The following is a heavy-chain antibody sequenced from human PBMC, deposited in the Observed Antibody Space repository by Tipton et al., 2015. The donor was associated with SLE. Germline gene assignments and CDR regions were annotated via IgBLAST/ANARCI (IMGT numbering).Heavy chain of an antibody. Sequence: TLSLTCTVSGASISSSGYYWGWIRHSPGKGLEWIGSFYYSGTTYYNPSLQSPVTMFVATSKNQFSLRLRSVPATDTAVFYCARIHYVDSSGYYSYFDYWGQATPVTVSS. CDR2: FYYSGTT. J-gene: IGHJ4*02. V-gene: IGHV4-39*01. CDR1: GASISSSGYY. CDR3: ARIHYVDSSGYYSYFDY. D-gene: IGHD3-22*01.